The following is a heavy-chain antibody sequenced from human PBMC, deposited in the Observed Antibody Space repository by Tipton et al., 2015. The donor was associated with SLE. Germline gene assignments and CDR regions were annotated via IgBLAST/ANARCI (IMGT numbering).Heavy chain of an antibody. CDR3: AMEVGYYGSGIPVGS. Sequence: SLRLSCAASGFTFSSYSMNWVRQAPGKGLEWVANIKQDGSEKYYVDSVKGRFTISRDNAKNSLYLQMNSLRAEDTAVYYCAMEVGYYGSGIPVGSWGQGTLVTVSS. CDR1: GFTFSSYS. CDR2: IKQDGSEK. D-gene: IGHD3-10*01. V-gene: IGHV3-7*04. J-gene: IGHJ5*02.